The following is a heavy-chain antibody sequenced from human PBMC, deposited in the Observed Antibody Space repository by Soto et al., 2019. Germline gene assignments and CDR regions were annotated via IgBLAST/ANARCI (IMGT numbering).Heavy chain of an antibody. CDR3: ARVPNV. J-gene: IGHJ6*02. V-gene: IGHV4-30-2*01. CDR1: GGPISSGRYS. Sequence: PSETLSLTCAVSGGPISSGRYSWTWIRQPPGKGLEWIGYIYHSASTYYNPSLKSRVTISVDRSKNQFSLKLNSVTAADPAVYYRARVPNVWGQGTTVTSP. CDR2: IYHSAST.